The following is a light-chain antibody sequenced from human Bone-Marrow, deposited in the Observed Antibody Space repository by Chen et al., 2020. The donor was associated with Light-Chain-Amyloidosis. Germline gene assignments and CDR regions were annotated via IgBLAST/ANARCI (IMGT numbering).Light chain of an antibody. Sequence: QSVLTQPPSASGAPGQRVTISCSGSSSNIGSNYVYWYQQLPGTAPKLLIYRNNQRPSGVPVRFSGSKSGTSASLAISGLRSEDEAHYYCATWDDSLSGVVFGGGANLTV. CDR2: RNN. CDR1: SSNIGSNY. V-gene: IGLV1-47*01. CDR3: ATWDDSLSGVV. J-gene: IGLJ3*02.